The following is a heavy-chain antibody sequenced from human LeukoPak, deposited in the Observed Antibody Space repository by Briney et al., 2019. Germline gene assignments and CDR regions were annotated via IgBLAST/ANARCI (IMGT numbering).Heavy chain of an antibody. CDR1: GGSISSYY. CDR2: IYYSGST. D-gene: IGHD3-22*01. CDR3: ARVTYYYDSSGYYLGAFDI. Sequence: SETLSLTCTVSGGSISSYYWSWIRQPPGKGREGIGYIYYSGSTNYNPSLKSRVTISVDTSKNQFSLKLSSVTAADTAVYYCARVTYYYDSSGYYLGAFDIWGQGTMVTVSS. J-gene: IGHJ3*02. V-gene: IGHV4-59*08.